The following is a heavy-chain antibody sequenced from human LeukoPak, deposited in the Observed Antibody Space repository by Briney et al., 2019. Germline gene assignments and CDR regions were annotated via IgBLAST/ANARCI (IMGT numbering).Heavy chain of an antibody. CDR1: GGSISSYY. CDR3: ARVRTYYDILTAEGDAFDI. CDR2: IYTSGST. J-gene: IGHJ3*02. V-gene: IGHV4-4*07. Sequence: SETLSLTCTVSGGSISSYYWSWIRQPAGKGLEWIGRIYTSGSTNYNPSLKGRVTMSVDTSKNQFSLKLSSVTAADTAVYYCARVRTYYDILTAEGDAFDIWGQGTMVTVSS. D-gene: IGHD3-9*01.